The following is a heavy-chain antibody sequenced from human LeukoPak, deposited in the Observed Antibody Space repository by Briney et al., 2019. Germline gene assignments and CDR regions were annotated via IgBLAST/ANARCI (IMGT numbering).Heavy chain of an antibody. Sequence: GGSLRLSCAASGFTFDDYAMHWVRQAPGKGLEWVSLISWDGGSTYYADSVKGRFTISRDNSKNSLYLQMNSLRAEDTALYYRAKGRVYYYYGMDVWGKGTTVTVSS. CDR3: AKGRVYYYYGMDV. V-gene: IGHV3-43D*04. CDR1: GFTFDDYA. J-gene: IGHJ6*04. CDR2: ISWDGGST.